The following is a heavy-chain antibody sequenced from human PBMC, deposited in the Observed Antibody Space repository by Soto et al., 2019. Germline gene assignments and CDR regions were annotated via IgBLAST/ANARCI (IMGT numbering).Heavy chain of an antibody. CDR2: IYHSGST. J-gene: IGHJ3*02. CDR3: ASYIAVAGYAFDI. CDR1: SGSISSSNW. D-gene: IGHD6-19*01. Sequence: PSETLSLTCAVSSGSISSSNWWNWVRQPPGKGLEWIGEIYHSGSTNYNPSLKSRVTISVDKSKNQFSLKLSSVTAADTAVYYCASYIAVAGYAFDIWGQGTMVTVSS. V-gene: IGHV4-4*02.